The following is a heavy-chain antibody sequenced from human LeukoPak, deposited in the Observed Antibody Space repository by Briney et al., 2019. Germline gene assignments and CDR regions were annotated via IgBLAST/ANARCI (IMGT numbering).Heavy chain of an antibody. V-gene: IGHV4-61*01. J-gene: IGHJ4*02. CDR1: GGSISSSNYY. CDR2: IYYSGST. Sequence: PSETLSLTCTVSGGSISSSNYYWSWIRQPPGKGLEWIGYIYYSGSTNYNPSLKSRVAISVDTSKNQFSLKLSSVTAADTAVYYGARVTYCYDRHFDYWGQGTLVTVSS. CDR3: ARVTYCYDRHFDY. D-gene: IGHD3-22*01.